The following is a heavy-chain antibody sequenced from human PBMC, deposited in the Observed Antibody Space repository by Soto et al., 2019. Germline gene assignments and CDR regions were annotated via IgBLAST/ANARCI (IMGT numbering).Heavy chain of an antibody. CDR1: VGSISRGDYY. D-gene: IGHD4-4*01. V-gene: IGHV4-30-4*01. Sequence: PSETLSLTCIVSVGSISRGDYYWSWIRQPPGKGREWFGYIYYSGSTYKNPSPKSRVTLSEDTSKNNFSLKLSSVTAPEPAVYYCARLPVTTYYYYGMDVWGQGTTVTVS. CDR3: ARLPVTTYYYYGMDV. J-gene: IGHJ6*02. CDR2: IYYSGST.